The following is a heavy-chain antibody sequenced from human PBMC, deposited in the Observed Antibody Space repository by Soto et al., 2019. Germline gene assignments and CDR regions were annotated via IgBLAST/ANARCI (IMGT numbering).Heavy chain of an antibody. Sequence: GGSLRLSCAASGFTFSSYAMSWVRQAPGKGLEWVSAISGSGGSTYYADSVKGRITSSSDNSKNTLYLQMNSMRAEGTAVYYCVHTGMYDDSSGYFKSWGQGTLVTVSS. CDR2: ISGSGGST. CDR1: GFTFSSYA. CDR3: VHTGMYDDSSGYFKS. V-gene: IGHV3-23*01. D-gene: IGHD3-22*01. J-gene: IGHJ4*02.